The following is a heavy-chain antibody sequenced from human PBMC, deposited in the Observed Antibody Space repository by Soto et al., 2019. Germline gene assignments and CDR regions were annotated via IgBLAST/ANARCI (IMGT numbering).Heavy chain of an antibody. D-gene: IGHD6-19*01. Sequence: SETLSLTCAVYGGSFIGYYCSWIRQPPGKGLEWIGEINHSGSTNYNPSLKSRVTISVDTSKNQFSLKLSSVTAADTAVYYCASLHSSGWYYFDYWGQGTLVTVSS. CDR1: GGSFIGYY. CDR2: INHSGST. V-gene: IGHV4-34*01. CDR3: ASLHSSGWYYFDY. J-gene: IGHJ4*02.